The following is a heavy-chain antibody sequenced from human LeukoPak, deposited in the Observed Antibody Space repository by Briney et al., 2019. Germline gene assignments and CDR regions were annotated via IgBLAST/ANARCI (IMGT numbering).Heavy chain of an antibody. Sequence: GGSLRLSCAASGFTFSSYAMSWVRQAPGKGLEWVSAISGSGGSTYYADSVKGRLTISRDNSKNTLYLQMNSLRAEDTAVYYCAKGKYYYDSSGPDYWGQGTLVTVSS. CDR2: ISGSGGST. CDR1: GFTFSSYA. D-gene: IGHD3-22*01. CDR3: AKGKYYYDSSGPDY. V-gene: IGHV3-23*01. J-gene: IGHJ4*02.